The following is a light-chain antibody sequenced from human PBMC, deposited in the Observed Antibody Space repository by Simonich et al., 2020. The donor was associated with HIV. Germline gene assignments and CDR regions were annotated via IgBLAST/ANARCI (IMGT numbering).Light chain of an antibody. CDR2: WAS. V-gene: IGKV4-1*01. J-gene: IGKJ1*01. CDR3: QQDYSTPPT. Sequence: DIVMTQSPDSLAVSLGERATFNCKSSRSVLYSSNNKNYLAWYQQKPGQPPKLLIYWASTRESGVPDRFSASGSGTDFTLTISSLQAEDVAIYYCQQDYSTPPTFGQGTKVEIK. CDR1: RSVLYSSNNKNY.